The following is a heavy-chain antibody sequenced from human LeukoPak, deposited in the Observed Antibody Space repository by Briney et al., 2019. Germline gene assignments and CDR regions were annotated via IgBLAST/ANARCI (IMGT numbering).Heavy chain of an antibody. CDR2: IYHSGST. J-gene: IGHJ4*02. D-gene: IGHD3-22*01. CDR3: AREDSSGYYRISD. V-gene: IGHV4-4*02. Sequence: PSGTLSLTCAVSGGSISSSNWWSWVRQPPGKGLEWIGEIYHSGSTNYTPSLKSRVTISVDKSKNQFSLKLSSVTAADTAVYYCAREDSSGYYRISDWGQGTLVTVSS. CDR1: GGSISSSNW.